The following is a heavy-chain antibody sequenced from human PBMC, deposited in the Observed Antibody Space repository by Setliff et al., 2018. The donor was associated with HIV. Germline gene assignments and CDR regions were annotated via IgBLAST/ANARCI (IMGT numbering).Heavy chain of an antibody. CDR3: ARYKWNNWIFGWFDP. Sequence: GGSLRLSCTASGFTFSSYSINWVRRAPGKGLEWVSSISSSSIYIYYADSVKGRFTISRDNAKNSLYLQMNSLRAEDTAVYYCARYKWNNWIFGWFDPWGQGTQVTVSS. J-gene: IGHJ5*02. V-gene: IGHV3-21*01. D-gene: IGHD1-20*01. CDR1: GFTFSSYS. CDR2: ISSSSIYI.